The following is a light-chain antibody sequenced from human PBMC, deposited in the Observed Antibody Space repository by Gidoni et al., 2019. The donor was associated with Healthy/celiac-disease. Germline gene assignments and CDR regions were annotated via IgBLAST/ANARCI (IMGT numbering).Light chain of an antibody. CDR3: QQYYSTPPT. J-gene: IGKJ1*01. CDR2: WAS. V-gene: IGKV4-1*01. Sequence: EIVMNQSPDFLAVSLGERATINCKSSPSVLYSSKNKNYLAWYQQKPGQPPKLRIYWASTRESGVPDRFSGSGSGTDFTLTISSLQAEDVAVYYCQQYYSTPPTFXXXTKVEIK. CDR1: PSVLYSSKNKNY.